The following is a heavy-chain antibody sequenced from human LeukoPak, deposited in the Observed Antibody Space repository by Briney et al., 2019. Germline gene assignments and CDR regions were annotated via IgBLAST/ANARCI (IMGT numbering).Heavy chain of an antibody. CDR2: ISAYNGNT. J-gene: IGHJ4*02. V-gene: IGHV1-18*01. D-gene: IGHD3-10*01. CDR1: GGTFSSYA. CDR3: ARIFGSRGRITTPNFDY. Sequence: ASVKVSCKASGGTFSSYAISWVRQAPGQGLEWMGWISAYNGNTNYAQKLQGRVTMTTDTSTSTAYMELRSLRSDDTAVYYCARIFGSRGRITTPNFDYWGQGTLVTVSS.